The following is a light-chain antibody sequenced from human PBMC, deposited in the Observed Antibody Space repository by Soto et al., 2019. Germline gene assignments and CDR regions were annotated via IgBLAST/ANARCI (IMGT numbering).Light chain of an antibody. CDR1: SSNVGSNF. CDR2: TDN. CDR3: AAWDDSLNGPF. J-gene: IGLJ2*01. V-gene: IGLV1-44*01. Sequence: QSVLTQPPSTSGTPGQGVTISCSGSSSNVGSNFVNWFQHLPGTAPKLLIHTDNQRPSGVPDRFSGSKSGTSASLATSGLQSEDEADYYCAAWDDSLNGPFFGGGTKLTV.